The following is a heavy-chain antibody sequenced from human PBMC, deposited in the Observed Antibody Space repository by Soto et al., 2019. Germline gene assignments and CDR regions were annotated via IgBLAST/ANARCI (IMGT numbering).Heavy chain of an antibody. CDR1: GFTFSSYG. V-gene: IGHV3-33*01. J-gene: IGHJ6*02. CDR3: ARENYDSSGSNPYGMDV. CDR2: IWYDGSNK. D-gene: IGHD3-22*01. Sequence: GGSLGLSCAASGFTFSSYGMHWVRQAPGKGLEWVAVIWYDGSNKYYADSVKGRFTISRDNSKNTLYLQMNSLRAEDTAVYYCARENYDSSGSNPYGMDVWGQGTTVTVSS.